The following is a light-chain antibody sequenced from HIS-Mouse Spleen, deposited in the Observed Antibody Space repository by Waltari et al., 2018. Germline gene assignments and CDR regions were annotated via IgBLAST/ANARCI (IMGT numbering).Light chain of an antibody. CDR1: ALPQQY. J-gene: IGLJ2*01. V-gene: IGLV3-10*01. CDR2: EDS. CDR3: YSTDSSGNHRV. Sequence: SYELTQPPSVSVSPGQTARITCPGVALPQQYAYWYQQKSGQAPVLVIYEDSKRPSGIPERFSGSSSGTMATLTISGAQVEDEADYYCYSTDSSGNHRVFGGGTKLTVL.